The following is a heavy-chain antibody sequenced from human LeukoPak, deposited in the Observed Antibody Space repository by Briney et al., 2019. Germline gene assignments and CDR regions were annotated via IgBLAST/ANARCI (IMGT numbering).Heavy chain of an antibody. CDR1: GYTFTSYG. Sequence: ASVEVSCKASGYTFTSYGISWVRQAPGQGLEWMGWISAYNGNTNYAQKLQGRVTMTTDTSTSTAYMELRSLRSDDTAVYYCARERETYYYDSSGLSTGRKFDYWGQGTLVTVSS. D-gene: IGHD3-22*01. J-gene: IGHJ4*02. V-gene: IGHV1-18*01. CDR3: ARERETYYYDSSGLSTGRKFDY. CDR2: ISAYNGNT.